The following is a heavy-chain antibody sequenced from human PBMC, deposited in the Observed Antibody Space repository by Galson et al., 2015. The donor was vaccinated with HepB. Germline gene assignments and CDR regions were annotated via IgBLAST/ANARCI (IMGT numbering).Heavy chain of an antibody. Sequence: SLRLSCAASGFTVSSNYMSWVRQAPGKGLEWVSVIYSGGSTYYADSVKGRFTISRDNSKSTLYLQMNSLRAEDTAVYYCARDRMSGSGWYSDYSGPRTLFPVAS. CDR3: ARDRMSGSGWYSDY. J-gene: IGHJ4*01. CDR1: GFTVSSNY. D-gene: IGHD6-19*01. V-gene: IGHV3-66*02. CDR2: IYSGGST.